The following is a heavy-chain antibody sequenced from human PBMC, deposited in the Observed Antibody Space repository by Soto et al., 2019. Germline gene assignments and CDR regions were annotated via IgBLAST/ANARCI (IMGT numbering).Heavy chain of an antibody. CDR2: VWNDGINK. J-gene: IGHJ5*01. Sequence: QGQLVESGGGVVQPGGSLRLSCAASGFIFSAYGIHWVRQAPGKGLEWVAIVWNDGINKYYADSVKGRFTISRDNFKNTVDLQMNSLRVEDTAVYYCARLAYSNFLGGLDSWGQGTPVTASS. D-gene: IGHD1-26*01. V-gene: IGHV3-33*01. CDR3: ARLAYSNFLGGLDS. CDR1: GFIFSAYG.